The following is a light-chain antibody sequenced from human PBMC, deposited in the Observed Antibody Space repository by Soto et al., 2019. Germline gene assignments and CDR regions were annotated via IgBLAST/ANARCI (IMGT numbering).Light chain of an antibody. J-gene: IGLJ1*01. V-gene: IGLV2-14*01. CDR2: EVS. CDR1: SSDVGGYNY. CDR3: SSYTSSSTLWV. Sequence: QSALTQPASASGSPGQSITISCTGTSSDVGGYNYVSWYQQHPGKAPKLMIYEVSNRPSGVSNRFSGSKSGNTASLTISGLQAEDEADYYCSSYTSSSTLWVFGTGTKLTVL.